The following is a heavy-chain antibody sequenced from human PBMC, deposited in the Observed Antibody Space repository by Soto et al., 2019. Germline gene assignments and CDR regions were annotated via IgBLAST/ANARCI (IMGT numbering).Heavy chain of an antibody. J-gene: IGHJ4*02. Sequence: QVQLQESGPGLVQPSQTLSLTCTVSGGSISSGDCYWSWIRQPPGKGLEWIGYIYFSGSTYYNPSLKSRVTISVDTSKNQFSLKLSSVTAADTAVYYCDRVDSGSGSYYGDYWGQGTLVTVSS. CDR3: DRVDSGSGSYYGDY. CDR1: GGSISSGDCY. CDR2: IYFSGST. V-gene: IGHV4-30-4*01. D-gene: IGHD3-10*01.